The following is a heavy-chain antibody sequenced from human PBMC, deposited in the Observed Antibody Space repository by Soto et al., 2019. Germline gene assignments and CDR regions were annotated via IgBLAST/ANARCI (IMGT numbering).Heavy chain of an antibody. CDR1: GGSISSSSYY. D-gene: IGHD2-2*01. J-gene: IGHJ4*02. CDR3: ARHPYCSSTSCYSAPHY. V-gene: IGHV4-39*01. CDR2: IYYSGST. Sequence: QLQLQESGPGLVKPSETLSLTCTVSGGSISSSSYYWGWIRQPPGKGLEWIGSIYYSGSTYYNPSLKSRVTISVDTSKNQFSLKLSSVTAADTAVHYCARHPYCSSTSCYSAPHYWGQGTLVTVSS.